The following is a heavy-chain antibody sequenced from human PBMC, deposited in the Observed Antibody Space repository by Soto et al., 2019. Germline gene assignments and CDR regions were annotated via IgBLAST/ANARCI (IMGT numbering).Heavy chain of an antibody. V-gene: IGHV1-18*01. D-gene: IGHD6-6*01. Sequence: QVQLVQSGAEVKKPGASVKVSCKASDYTFTSYGISWVRQAPGQGLEWMGWISAYNGNTNYAQKLQGRVTMTPDTSTSTAYMELRSLRSDDTAVYYCARGLPGSSSSPPHWFDPWGQGTLVTVSS. CDR1: DYTFTSYG. J-gene: IGHJ5*02. CDR2: ISAYNGNT. CDR3: ARGLPGSSSSPPHWFDP.